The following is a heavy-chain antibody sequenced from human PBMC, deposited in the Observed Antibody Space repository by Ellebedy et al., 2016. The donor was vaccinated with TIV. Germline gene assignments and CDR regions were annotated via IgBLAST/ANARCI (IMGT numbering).Heavy chain of an antibody. V-gene: IGHV3-9*01. J-gene: IGHJ4*02. CDR3: AKDKRMITFGGVIDY. CDR2: ISWNSGSI. D-gene: IGHD3-16*01. CDR1: GCTVDDYA. Sequence: PGGSLRLSCAASGCTVDDYAMHWVRQVPGKGLEGVSGISWNSGSICYAYSVKGRFTISRDNAKNSLYLQMNSLRAEDTALYYCAKDKRMITFGGVIDYWGQGTLVTVSS.